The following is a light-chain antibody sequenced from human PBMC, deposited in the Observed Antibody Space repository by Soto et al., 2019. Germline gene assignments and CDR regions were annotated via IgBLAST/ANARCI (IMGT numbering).Light chain of an antibody. V-gene: IGKV1-39*01. CDR1: QSISSY. Sequence: DIQMTQSPSSLSASVGDRVTITCRASQSISSYLNWYQQKPGKAPKLLIYAASSLQSGVPSRFSGTESGTDFTLTISSLQPEDFVTYYCQQSYSTPRTFGPGTKVDIK. CDR2: AAS. J-gene: IGKJ3*01. CDR3: QQSYSTPRT.